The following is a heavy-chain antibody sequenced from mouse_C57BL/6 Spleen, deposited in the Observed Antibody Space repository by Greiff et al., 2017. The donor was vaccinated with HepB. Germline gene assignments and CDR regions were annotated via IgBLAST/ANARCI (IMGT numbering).Heavy chain of an antibody. J-gene: IGHJ4*01. CDR2: IDPSDSYT. Sequence: VQLQQPGAELVMPGASVKLSCKASGYTFTSYWMHWVKQRPGQGLEWIGEIDPSDSYTNYNQKFKGKSTLTVDKSSSTAYMQLSSLTSEDSAVYYCARGATGTGAMDYWGQGTSVTVAS. D-gene: IGHD4-1*01. CDR3: ARGATGTGAMDY. CDR1: GYTFTSYW. V-gene: IGHV1-69*01.